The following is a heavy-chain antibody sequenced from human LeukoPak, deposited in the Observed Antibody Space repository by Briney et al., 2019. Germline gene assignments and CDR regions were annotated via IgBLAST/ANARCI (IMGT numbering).Heavy chain of an antibody. CDR2: IYYSGST. D-gene: IGHD1-26*01. CDR3: ARDRVGGSSEDY. Sequence: SETLSLTCTVSGGSISSSSYYWGWIRQPPGKGLEWIGSIYYSGSTYYNPSLKSRVTISVDTSKNQFSLKLSSVTAADTAVYYCARDRVGGSSEDYWGQGTLVTVSS. J-gene: IGHJ4*02. CDR1: GGSISSSSYY. V-gene: IGHV4-39*07.